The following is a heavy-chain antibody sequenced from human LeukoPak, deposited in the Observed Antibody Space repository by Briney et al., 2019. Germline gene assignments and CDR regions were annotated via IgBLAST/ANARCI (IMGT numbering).Heavy chain of an antibody. CDR2: IYYSGST. J-gene: IGHJ4*02. D-gene: IGHD4-17*01. CDR3: ARDAPSTVTTYPVLDY. Sequence: SETLSLTCAVSGASISTYYWSWVRQPPGKGLEWIGYIYYSGSTNYNPSLKSRVTISVDTSKNQFSLKLSSVTAADTAVYYCARDAPSTVTTYPVLDYWGQGTLVTVSS. V-gene: IGHV4-59*12. CDR1: GASISTYY.